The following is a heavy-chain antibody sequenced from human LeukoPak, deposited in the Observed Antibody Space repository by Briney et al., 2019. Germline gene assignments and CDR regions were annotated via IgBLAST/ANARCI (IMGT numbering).Heavy chain of an antibody. V-gene: IGHV3-30-3*01. D-gene: IGHD3-10*01. CDR3: ARDPTYYGSGSYHFDY. Sequence: GGSLRLSCAASGFTFSSYAMHWVRQAPGKGLEWVAVISYDGSNKYYADSVKGRFTISRDNSKNTLYPQMNSLRAEDTAVYYCARDPTYYGSGSYHFDYWGQGTLVTVSS. CDR2: ISYDGSNK. J-gene: IGHJ4*02. CDR1: GFTFSSYA.